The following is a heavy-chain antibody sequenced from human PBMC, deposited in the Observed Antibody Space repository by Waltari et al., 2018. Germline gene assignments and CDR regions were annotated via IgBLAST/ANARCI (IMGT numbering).Heavy chain of an antibody. Sequence: KKPGSSVKVSCKASGGTFSSYAISWVRQAPGQGLEWMGGIIPIFGTANYAQKFQGRVTITADESTSTAYMELSSLRSEDTAVYYCARGGAYDSSGYYRDFQHWGQGTLVTVSS. V-gene: IGHV1-69*13. CDR3: ARGGAYDSSGYYRDFQH. CDR1: GGTFSSYA. J-gene: IGHJ1*01. CDR2: IIPIFGTA. D-gene: IGHD3-22*01.